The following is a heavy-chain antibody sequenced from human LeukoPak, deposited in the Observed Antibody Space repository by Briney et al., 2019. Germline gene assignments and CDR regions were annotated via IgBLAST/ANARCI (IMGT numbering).Heavy chain of an antibody. Sequence: GGSLRLSCAASGFTFDDYGMIWVRQTPGKGLEWFSGFKWNGGSTVYADSVKGRFTISRDNAKNSLYLQMNSLSAEDTALYHCARPNSGSYQYYFDYWGQGTLVTVSS. CDR2: FKWNGGST. D-gene: IGHD1-26*01. CDR3: ARPNSGSYQYYFDY. CDR1: GFTFDDYG. V-gene: IGHV3-20*01. J-gene: IGHJ4*02.